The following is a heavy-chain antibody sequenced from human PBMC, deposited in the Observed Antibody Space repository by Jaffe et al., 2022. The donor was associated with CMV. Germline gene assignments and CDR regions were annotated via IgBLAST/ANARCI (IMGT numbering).Heavy chain of an antibody. CDR1: GFTFSSYG. J-gene: IGHJ3*02. Sequence: QVQLVESGGGVVQPGRSLRLSCAASGFTFSSYGMHWVRQAPGKGLEWVAVIWYDGSNKYYADSVKGRFTISRDNSKNTLYLQMNSLRAEDTAVYYCASLGGAPLPDAFDIWGQGTMVTVSS. V-gene: IGHV3-33*08. CDR2: IWYDGSNK. CDR3: ASLGGAPLPDAFDI.